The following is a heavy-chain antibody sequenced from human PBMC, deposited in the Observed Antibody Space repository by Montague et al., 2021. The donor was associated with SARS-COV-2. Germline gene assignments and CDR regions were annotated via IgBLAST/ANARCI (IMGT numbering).Heavy chain of an antibody. CDR1: GGSFIGYH. Sequence: SETLSLTCAVYGGSFIGYHWSWIRQPPGKGLELIGEINHSGSTNYNPSLKSRVTISVDTSKNQFSLKLSSVTAADTAVYYCARGGRQWLVIDPRYYFDYWGKGTLVTVSS. J-gene: IGHJ4*01. CDR2: INHSGST. V-gene: IGHV4-34*01. CDR3: ARGGRQWLVIDPRYYFDY. D-gene: IGHD6-19*01.